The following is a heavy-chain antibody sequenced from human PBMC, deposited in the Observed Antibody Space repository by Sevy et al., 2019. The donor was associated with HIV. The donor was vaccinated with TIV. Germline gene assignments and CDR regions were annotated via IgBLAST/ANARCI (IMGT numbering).Heavy chain of an antibody. D-gene: IGHD4-4*01. Sequence: GGSLRLSCAASGFTFSSYSMNWVRQAPGKGLEWVSSISSSSSYIYYADSVKGRFTISGDNAKNSLYLQMNSLRAEDTAVYYCARDSAYSQRYYYYGMDVWGQGTTVTVSS. CDR1: GFTFSSYS. CDR3: ARDSAYSQRYYYYGMDV. J-gene: IGHJ6*02. V-gene: IGHV3-21*01. CDR2: ISSSSSYI.